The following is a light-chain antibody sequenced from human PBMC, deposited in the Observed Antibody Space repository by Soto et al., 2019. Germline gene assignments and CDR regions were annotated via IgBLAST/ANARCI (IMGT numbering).Light chain of an antibody. CDR1: SSDVGGYNY. CDR3: SSYTSSSTPVV. V-gene: IGLV2-14*01. CDR2: DVS. J-gene: IGLJ2*01. Sequence: QSALTQPASVSGSPGQSITISCTGTSSDVGGYNYVSWYQQHPGKAPKLMIYDVSNRPSGVSNRFSGSKSGNTASLTISGIQAEDEADYYCSSYTSSSTPVVCGGGTKLTVL.